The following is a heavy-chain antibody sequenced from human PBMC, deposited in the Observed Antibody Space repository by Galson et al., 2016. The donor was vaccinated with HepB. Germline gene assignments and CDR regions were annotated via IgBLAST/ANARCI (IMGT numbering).Heavy chain of an antibody. CDR1: GGSISSGGSF. Sequence: TLSLTCTVSGGSISSGGSFWSWIRQHPGKGLEWIGSIFYSGSTHYNPSLQSRVNISIETSKNQFSLRLSSVTAADTAIYYCALGELSFKYFDSWGQGTPVTVSS. J-gene: IGHJ4*02. CDR3: ALGELSFKYFDS. CDR2: IFYSGST. D-gene: IGHD3-16*02. V-gene: IGHV4-31*03.